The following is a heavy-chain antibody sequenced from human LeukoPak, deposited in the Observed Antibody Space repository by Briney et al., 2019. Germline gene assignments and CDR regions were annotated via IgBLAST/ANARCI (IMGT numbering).Heavy chain of an antibody. CDR2: IIPIFGTA. Sequence: SVKVSCKASGGTFSSYAISWVRQAPGQGLEWMGGIIPIFGTANYAQKFQGRVTITADESTSTAYMELSSLRSEDTAVYYCARARNYYDSGFLFDYWGQGTLVTVSS. D-gene: IGHD3-22*01. V-gene: IGHV1-69*13. CDR1: GGTFSSYA. J-gene: IGHJ4*02. CDR3: ARARNYYDSGFLFDY.